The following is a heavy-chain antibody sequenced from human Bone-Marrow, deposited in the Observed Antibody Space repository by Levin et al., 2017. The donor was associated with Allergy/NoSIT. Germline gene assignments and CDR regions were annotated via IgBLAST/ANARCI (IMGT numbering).Heavy chain of an antibody. D-gene: IGHD6-6*01. V-gene: IGHV1-18*01. CDR3: ARDRVEEYSRRYNWYYGMDV. CDR2: ITAFTGNT. Sequence: VASVKVSCKTSGYTFNAYGTSWVRQAPGQGLEWMGWITAFTGNTIYAQKFQDRLTMTTDTSTNTVYMELRSLRSDDAAVYYCARDRVEEYSRRYNWYYGMDVWGQGTTVTVSS. J-gene: IGHJ6*02. CDR1: GYTFNAYG.